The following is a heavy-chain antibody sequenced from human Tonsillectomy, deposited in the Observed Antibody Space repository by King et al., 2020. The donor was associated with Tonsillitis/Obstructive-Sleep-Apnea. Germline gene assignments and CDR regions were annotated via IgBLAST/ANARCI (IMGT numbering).Heavy chain of an antibody. Sequence: LVQPGGSLRLSLAASRLTLSSYDMPWVRQASGKGVAWVSAMGTAVDQYYPGSVKGRFTISRENAKNTLYLQMNSLRAGDTAVYYCARSPTYYYRYGRVADFDYLSQGTLVTVSA. CDR1: RLTLSSYD. D-gene: IGHD3-10*01. J-gene: IGHJ4*02. CDR2: MGTAVDQ. V-gene: IGHV3-13*04. CDR3: ARSPTYYYRYGRVADFDY.